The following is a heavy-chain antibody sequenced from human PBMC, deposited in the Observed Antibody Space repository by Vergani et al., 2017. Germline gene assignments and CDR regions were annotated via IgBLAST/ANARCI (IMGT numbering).Heavy chain of an antibody. Sequence: QVHLVESGGGVVQPGRSLRLSCVVSGFTSSYYGMHWVRQAPGKGVEWVAVISYDGTQKYYAASVKGRFTISRDNSKSTLYLQMNSLRTEDTAVYYCATKSCGTPGCQIGYFREWGQGTLVTVSS. V-gene: IGHV3-30*03. J-gene: IGHJ1*01. CDR1: GFTSSYYG. CDR2: ISYDGTQK. CDR3: ATKSCGTPGCQIGYFRE. D-gene: IGHD1-1*01.